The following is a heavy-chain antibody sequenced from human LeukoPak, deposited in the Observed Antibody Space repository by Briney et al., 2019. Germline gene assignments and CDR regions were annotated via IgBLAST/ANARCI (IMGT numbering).Heavy chain of an antibody. Sequence: GESLKISCKGSGYSFTSYWIGWVRHMPGKGLGWMGISYPGDSDTRYSPSYQGQVTISADKSISTAYLQWSSLKASDTAMYYCARHGVGVTNIGNWFDPWGQGTLVTVSS. J-gene: IGHJ5*02. CDR2: SYPGDSDT. V-gene: IGHV5-51*01. CDR1: GYSFTSYW. CDR3: ARHGVGVTNIGNWFDP. D-gene: IGHD1-26*01.